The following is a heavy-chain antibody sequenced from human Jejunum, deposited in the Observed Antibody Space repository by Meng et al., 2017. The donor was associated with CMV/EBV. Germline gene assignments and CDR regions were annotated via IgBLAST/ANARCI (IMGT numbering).Heavy chain of an antibody. Sequence: QLKLQGWGPGLLKPSETRSLTCTLSGGSFSAYTWSWIRQAPGKGLEWIAEIDHLRRTNFNPSLKSRVSISRDTSRDQFSLRLNSVTAADTAVYYCATADEYAIKYWGQGTLVTVSS. D-gene: IGHD5-12*01. V-gene: IGHV4-34*01. J-gene: IGHJ4*02. CDR1: GGSFSAYT. CDR3: ATADEYAIKY. CDR2: IDHLRRT.